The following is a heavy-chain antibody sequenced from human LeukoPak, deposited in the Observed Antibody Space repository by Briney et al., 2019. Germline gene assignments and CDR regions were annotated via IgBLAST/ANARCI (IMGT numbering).Heavy chain of an antibody. D-gene: IGHD6-13*01. CDR2: IFYSGST. V-gene: IGHV4-59*01. Sequence: SETLSLTCTVSGGSISSYYWSWIRQPPGKGPQWIGPIFYSGSTNYNPSLKSRVTISVDTSQNQFSLKLTSVTAADTAVYYCTRAAPDGSSWYGGAFDFWGQGTMVTVSA. CDR3: TRAAPDGSSWYGGAFDF. CDR1: GGSISSYY. J-gene: IGHJ3*01.